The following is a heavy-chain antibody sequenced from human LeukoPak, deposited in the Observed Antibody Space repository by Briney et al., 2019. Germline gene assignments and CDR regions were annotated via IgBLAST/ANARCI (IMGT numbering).Heavy chain of an antibody. CDR3: ARSTDGSAHFDY. Sequence: GGSLRLSCAASEFTFADYGMSWVRQAPGKGLEWVSGISWNGVSTGYADSVKGRFTISRDNAKNSLYLQMGSLKTEDMAVYYCARSTDGSAHFDYWGPGTLVTVFS. V-gene: IGHV3-20*04. CDR1: EFTFADYG. CDR2: ISWNGVST. J-gene: IGHJ4*02. D-gene: IGHD1-1*01.